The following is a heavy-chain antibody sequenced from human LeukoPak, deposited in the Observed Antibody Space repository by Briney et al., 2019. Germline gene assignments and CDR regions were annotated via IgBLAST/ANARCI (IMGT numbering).Heavy chain of an antibody. V-gene: IGHV3-21*01. CDR2: ITSGSSYI. Sequence: PGGSLRLSCAASGFTFSSYWMSWVRQAPGKGLEWVSSITSGSSYIYYADSVKGRFTISRDNAKSSLYLQMNSLRAEDTAVYYCASVKVGSSGYYWYFDLWGRGTLVTVSS. CDR3: ASVKVGSSGYYWYFDL. D-gene: IGHD3-22*01. J-gene: IGHJ2*01. CDR1: GFTFSSYW.